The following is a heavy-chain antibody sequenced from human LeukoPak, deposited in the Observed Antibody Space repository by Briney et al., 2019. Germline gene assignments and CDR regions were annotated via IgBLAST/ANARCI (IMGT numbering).Heavy chain of an antibody. CDR1: GFTFSTYW. CDR2: IKQDGSEK. D-gene: IGHD6-19*01. CDR3: ASLGIRQWLEDYYYGMDV. J-gene: IGHJ6*04. Sequence: GGSLRLSCAASGFTFSTYWMSWVRQAPGKGLERVANIKQDGSEKYYVDSVKGRFTISRDNAKNSLYLQMNSLRAEDTAVYYCASLGIRQWLEDYYYGMDVWGKGTTVTVSS. V-gene: IGHV3-7*03.